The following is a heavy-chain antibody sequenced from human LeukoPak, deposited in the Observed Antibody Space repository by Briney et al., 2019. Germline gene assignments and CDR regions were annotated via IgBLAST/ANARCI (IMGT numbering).Heavy chain of an antibody. Sequence: PSETLSLTCTVSGGSISSYYWSWIRQPPGKGLEWIGSIYHSGSTYYNPSLKSRVTISVDTSKNQFSLKLSSVTAADTAVYYCARVSNWFDPWGQGTLVTVSS. V-gene: IGHV4-38-2*02. CDR1: GGSISSYY. J-gene: IGHJ5*02. CDR2: IYHSGST. D-gene: IGHD3-16*02. CDR3: ARVSNWFDP.